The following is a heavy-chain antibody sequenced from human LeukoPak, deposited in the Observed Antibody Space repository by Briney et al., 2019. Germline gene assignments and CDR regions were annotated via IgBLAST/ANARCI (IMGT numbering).Heavy chain of an antibody. D-gene: IGHD3-22*01. CDR1: GYTFINYG. J-gene: IGHJ1*01. V-gene: IGHV1-18*01. CDR2: ISAYNGNT. Sequence: ASVKVSCKASGYTFINYGISWVRQAPGQGLEWMGWISAYNGNTNYAQRRQGRVTMTTDTSTSTAYMELRSLRSDDTAVYYCAPPSSGYYADSFQYWGQGTLVTVSS. CDR3: APPSSGYYADSFQY.